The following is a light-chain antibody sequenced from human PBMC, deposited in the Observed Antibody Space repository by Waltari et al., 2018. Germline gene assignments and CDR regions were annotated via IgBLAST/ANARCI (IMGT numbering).Light chain of an antibody. J-gene: IGKJ4*01. CDR2: DAS. CDR1: QSIRRY. V-gene: IGKV3-11*01. CDR3: QQRLNWPLT. Sequence: EIVLTQSPATLSLSPGEIATLSCGASQSIRRYFAWYQQKPGQAPRLLIYDASNRATGTPARFSGSGSGTDFTLTISSLEPEDFAVYYCQQRLNWPLTFGGGTKVEIK.